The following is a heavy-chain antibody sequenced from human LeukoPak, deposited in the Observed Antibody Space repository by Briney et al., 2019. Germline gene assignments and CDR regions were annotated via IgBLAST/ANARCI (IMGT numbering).Heavy chain of an antibody. J-gene: IGHJ4*02. CDR3: ARSGDGDFDF. Sequence: GGSLRLSCAVSGFTFSNFWMHWVRQVPGKGLLWVSHIIGDGSSTTYADSVKGRFTISRDNAKNTLYLQMNSLRTEDTGVYYCARSGDGDFDFWGQGSLVTVSS. D-gene: IGHD5-24*01. V-gene: IGHV3-74*01. CDR2: IIGDGSST. CDR1: GFTFSNFW.